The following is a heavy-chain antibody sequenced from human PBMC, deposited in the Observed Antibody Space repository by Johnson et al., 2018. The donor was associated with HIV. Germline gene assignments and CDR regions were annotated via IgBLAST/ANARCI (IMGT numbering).Heavy chain of an antibody. Sequence: QVQLVESGGGVVQPGGSLRLSCAASGFTFSSYAMHWVRQAPGKGLEWVAVISYDGSNKYYADSVKGRFTISKDNSKNTLYLQMNSLRSEDTAMYYCAREYYYESPEAFDIWGQGTMVTVSS. J-gene: IGHJ3*02. CDR3: AREYYYESPEAFDI. CDR1: GFTFSSYA. D-gene: IGHD3-22*01. V-gene: IGHV3-30*04. CDR2: ISYDGSNK.